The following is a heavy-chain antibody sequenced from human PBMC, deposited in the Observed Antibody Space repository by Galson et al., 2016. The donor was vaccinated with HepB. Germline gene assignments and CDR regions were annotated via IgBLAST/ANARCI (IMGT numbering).Heavy chain of an antibody. D-gene: IGHD2-15*01. CDR2: ISDTSDYI. CDR3: ARNSFSGAGYSVDY. Sequence: SLRLSCAASGFSFSSYSMNWVRQAPGKGLEWVSSISDTSDYIYHADSLKGRFTISRDNTKNLAFLQMDSLRAEDTAVYYCARNSFSGAGYSVDYWGQGTLVTVSS. J-gene: IGHJ4*02. CDR1: GFSFSSYS. V-gene: IGHV3-21*01.